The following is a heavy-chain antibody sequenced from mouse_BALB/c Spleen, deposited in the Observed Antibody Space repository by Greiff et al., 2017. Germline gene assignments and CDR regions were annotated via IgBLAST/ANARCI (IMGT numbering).Heavy chain of an antibody. J-gene: IGHJ1*01. V-gene: IGHV1-87*01. CDR3: ARSGYGNYGYFDV. CDR2: IYPGDGDT. D-gene: IGHD2-1*01. CDR1: GYTFTSYW. Sequence: QVQLQQSGAELARPGASVKLSCKASGYTFTSYWMQWVKQRPGQGLEWIGAIYPGDGDTRYTQKFKGKATLTADKSSSTAYMQLSSLASEDSAVYYCARSGYGNYGYFDVWGAGTTVTVSS.